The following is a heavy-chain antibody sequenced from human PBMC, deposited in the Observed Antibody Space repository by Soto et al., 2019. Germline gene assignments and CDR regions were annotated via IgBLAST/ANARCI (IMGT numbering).Heavy chain of an antibody. J-gene: IGHJ5*02. V-gene: IGHV3-33*01. CDR3: ARAPRRVVVAATWFDP. D-gene: IGHD2-15*01. CDR1: GFTFSSYG. CDR2: IWYDGSNK. Sequence: QVQLVESGGGVVQPGRSLRLSCAASGFTFSSYGMHWVRQAPGKGLEWVAVIWYDGSNKYYADSVKGRFTISRDNSKNTRDMQMNSLRAEDTAVYYCARAPRRVVVAATWFDPWGQGTLVTVSS.